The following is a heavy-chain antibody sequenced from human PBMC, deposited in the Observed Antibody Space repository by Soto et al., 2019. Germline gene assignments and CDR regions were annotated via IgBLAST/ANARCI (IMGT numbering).Heavy chain of an antibody. Sequence: EVQLLESGGGLVQPGGSLRLSCAASGFTFSSFALSWVRQAPGKGLEWVSVISGSGGSAYYADSVKGRFTISRDNYKKSVYLQMSSLRAEDTAVYYCAKAVFYSNTPDWCDPWGQGTLVTVSS. CDR2: ISGSGGSA. CDR3: AKAVFYSNTPDWCDP. J-gene: IGHJ5*02. V-gene: IGHV3-23*01. D-gene: IGHD4-4*01. CDR1: GFTFSSFA.